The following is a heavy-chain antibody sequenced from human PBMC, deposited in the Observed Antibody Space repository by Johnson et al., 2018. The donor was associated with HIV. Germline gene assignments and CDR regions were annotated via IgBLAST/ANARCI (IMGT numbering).Heavy chain of an antibody. V-gene: IGHV3-33*08. Sequence: VQLVESGGGVVQPGRSLRLSCAASGFTFSSYGMHWVRQAPGKGLEWVAFIRYDGSNKYYADYVKGRFTISRDNSKNTLYLQMNTLRAEDTAVYYCAREPAAAALRAFDIWGQGTMVTVSA. CDR3: AREPAAAALRAFDI. CDR2: IRYDGSNK. D-gene: IGHD6-25*01. J-gene: IGHJ3*02. CDR1: GFTFSSYG.